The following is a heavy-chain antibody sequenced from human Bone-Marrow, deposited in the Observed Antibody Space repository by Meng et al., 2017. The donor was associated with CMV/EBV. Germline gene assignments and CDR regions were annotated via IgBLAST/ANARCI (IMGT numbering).Heavy chain of an antibody. CDR2: IGSYNGNT. V-gene: IGHV1-18*01. J-gene: IGHJ4*02. CDR1: GYSFSNYG. D-gene: IGHD3-16*01. CDR3: ARDAGWGSDY. Sequence: KFSCKASGYSFSNYGITWVRQAPGQGLEWMGWIGSYNGNTNYAQKFQDRVTMTTDASTSTAYMELRSLRSDDTALYYCARDAGWGSDYWGQGILVTVSS.